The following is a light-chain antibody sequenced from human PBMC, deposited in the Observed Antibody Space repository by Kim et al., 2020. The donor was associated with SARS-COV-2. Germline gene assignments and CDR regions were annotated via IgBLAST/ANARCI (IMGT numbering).Light chain of an antibody. CDR3: SSYTSSSTYV. CDR2: DVS. V-gene: IGLV2-14*01. J-gene: IGLJ1*01. Sequence: QSALTQPASVSGSPGQSITISCTGTSSDVGGYNYVSCYRQHPGKAPKLMIYDVSKRPSGVSNRFSVSKSGNTASLTISGLQAEDEADYYCSSYTSSSTYVFGTGTKVTVL. CDR1: SSDVGGYNY.